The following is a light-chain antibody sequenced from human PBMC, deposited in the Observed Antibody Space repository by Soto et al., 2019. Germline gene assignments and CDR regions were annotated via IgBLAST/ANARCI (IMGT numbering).Light chain of an antibody. CDR3: QQYYSAPLT. J-gene: IGKJ4*01. CDR2: WAS. CDR1: NSLVSNSNNKNY. V-gene: IGKV4-1*01. Sequence: DIVMTQSPYPLSLSXXXXSXXXXXAINSLVSNSNNKNYLTWYQQKLGQPPKLLIYWASTRESGVPDRFSGSGSGTDFTLTISSLQAEDVAVYYCQQYYSAPLTFGGGTKVDIK.